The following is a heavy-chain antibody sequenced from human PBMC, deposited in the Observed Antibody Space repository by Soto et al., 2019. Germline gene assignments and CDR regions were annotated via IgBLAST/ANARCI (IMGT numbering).Heavy chain of an antibody. D-gene: IGHD5-12*01. V-gene: IGHV1-18*01. CDR3: ARDLRLQFPFVDLGY. CDR1: GYTFTTYG. CDR2: ISAYNGNT. J-gene: IGHJ4*02. Sequence: GASVKVSCKASGYTFTTYGISWVRQAPGQGLEWMGWISAYNGNTNYAQKLQGRVTMTTDTSTSTAYMELRSLRSDDTAVYYCARDLRLQFPFVDLGYWGQGTLVTVSS.